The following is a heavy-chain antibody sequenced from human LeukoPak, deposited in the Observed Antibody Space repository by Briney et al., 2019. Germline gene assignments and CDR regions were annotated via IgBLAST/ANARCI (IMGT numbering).Heavy chain of an antibody. J-gene: IGHJ4*02. D-gene: IGHD3-10*01. V-gene: IGHV3-23*01. CDR2: MTGSSGST. Sequence: PGGSLRLSCAASGFTFKDYAMSWVRPAPGTGLEWVSSMTGSSGSTYYADSVKGRFTISRDNSKNILFLQMNSLRADDTAIYYCARSSTNMVLYYFDFWGQGTLVPVSS. CDR1: GFTFKDYA. CDR3: ARSSTNMVLYYFDF.